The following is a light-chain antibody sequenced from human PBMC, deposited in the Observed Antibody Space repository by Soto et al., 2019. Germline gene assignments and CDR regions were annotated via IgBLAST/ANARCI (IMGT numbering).Light chain of an antibody. Sequence: SCWSSQSVLYSPNNRNYLAWYQQKPGQPPKLLIYWASTRESGVPDRFSGSGSGTDFTLTISSLQAEDVAVYYCQQYYSTPYTFGQGTKVEIK. CDR2: WAS. V-gene: IGKV4-1*01. CDR3: QQYYSTPYT. CDR1: QSVLYSPNNRNY. J-gene: IGKJ2*01.